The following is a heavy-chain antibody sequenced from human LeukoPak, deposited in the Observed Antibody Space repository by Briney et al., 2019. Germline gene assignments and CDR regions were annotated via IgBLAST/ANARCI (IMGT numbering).Heavy chain of an antibody. Sequence: SETLSLTCAVSGGSISSGGYSWSWIRQPPGKGLEWIGYIYHSGSTYYNPSLKSRVTISVDTSKNQFSLKLSSVTAADTAVYYCARGSVAYFDYWGQGTLVTVSS. CDR3: ARGSVAYFDY. J-gene: IGHJ4*02. CDR1: GGSISSGGYS. D-gene: IGHD3-16*01. CDR2: IYHSGST. V-gene: IGHV4-30-2*02.